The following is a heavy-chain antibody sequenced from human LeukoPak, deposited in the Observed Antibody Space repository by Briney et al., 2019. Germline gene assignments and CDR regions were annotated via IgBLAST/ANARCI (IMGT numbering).Heavy chain of an antibody. V-gene: IGHV1-69*05. CDR3: ARVHDPYYYDSSGYY. CDR2: IIPIFGTA. D-gene: IGHD3-22*01. Sequence: SVKVSCKASGGTFSSYAISWVRQAPGQGLEWMGGIIPIFGTANYAQKFQGRVTITTDESTSTAYMELSSLGSEDTAVYYCARVHDPYYYDSSGYYWGQGTLVTVSS. J-gene: IGHJ4*02. CDR1: GGTFSSYA.